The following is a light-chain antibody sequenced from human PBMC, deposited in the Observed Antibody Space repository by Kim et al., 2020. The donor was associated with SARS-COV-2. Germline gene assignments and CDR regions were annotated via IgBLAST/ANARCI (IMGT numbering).Light chain of an antibody. J-gene: IGKJ2*01. CDR3: QQYDDWPPYT. Sequence: EIVMTQSPATLSVSPGERATLSCRASQSINTNLAWYQQKPGQAPRLLIYGASTRATGIPDRFSGSGSGTDFTLTISSLQSEDFAIYYCQQYDDWPPYTCGRGTKLEI. V-gene: IGKV3-15*01. CDR2: GAS. CDR1: QSINTN.